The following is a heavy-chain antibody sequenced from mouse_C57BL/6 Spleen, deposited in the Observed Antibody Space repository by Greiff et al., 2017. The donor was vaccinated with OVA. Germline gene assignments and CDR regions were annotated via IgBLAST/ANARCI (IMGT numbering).Heavy chain of an antibody. V-gene: IGHV1-61*01. J-gene: IGHJ4*01. CDR1: GYTFTSYW. CDR2: IYPSDSET. CDR3: ARRAQAPYAMDY. Sequence: VKLQQPGAELVRPGSSVKLSCKASGYTFTSYWMDWVKQRPGQGLEWIGNIYPSDSETHYNQKFKDKATLTVDESSSTASMQLRSLTSEDSAVSYCARRAQAPYAMDYWGQGTSVPVSS. D-gene: IGHD3-2*02.